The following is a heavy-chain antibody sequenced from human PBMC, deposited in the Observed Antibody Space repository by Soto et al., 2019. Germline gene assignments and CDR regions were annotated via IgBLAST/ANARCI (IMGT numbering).Heavy chain of an antibody. Sequence: SETLSLTCAVYGGSFSGYYWSWIRQPPGKGLEWIGEINHSGSTNYNPSLKSRVTISVDTSKNQFSLKLSSVTAADTAVYYCAVPIAVAGTLFDYWCQGTLVTVSS. J-gene: IGHJ4*02. CDR3: AVPIAVAGTLFDY. D-gene: IGHD6-19*01. V-gene: IGHV4-34*01. CDR2: INHSGST. CDR1: GGSFSGYY.